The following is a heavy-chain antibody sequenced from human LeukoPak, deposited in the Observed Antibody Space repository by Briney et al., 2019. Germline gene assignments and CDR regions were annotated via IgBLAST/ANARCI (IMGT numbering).Heavy chain of an antibody. J-gene: IGHJ4*02. V-gene: IGHV3-69-1*02. CDR1: GFIFNSYS. Sequence: GGSLRLSCATSGFIFNSYSMNWVRQAPGKGLEWVSTIRGSSYIFYADSVKGRFTISRDNAKNSIYLQMDSLRVEDTAIYYCARDSVGDLLDYWGQGTPVTVSS. D-gene: IGHD4-17*01. CDR3: ARDSVGDLLDY. CDR2: IRGSSYI.